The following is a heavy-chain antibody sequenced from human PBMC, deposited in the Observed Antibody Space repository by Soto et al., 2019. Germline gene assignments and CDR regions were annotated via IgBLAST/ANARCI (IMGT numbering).Heavy chain of an antibody. D-gene: IGHD2-15*01. CDR1: GFTFSNYA. J-gene: IGHJ4*02. V-gene: IGHV3-23*01. Sequence: EVHLLESGGDLEQPGGSLRLSCAASGFTFSNYAMSWVRQAPGKGLEWVSAISGSGSSTYYTDSVKGRFTISRDNSKNILYLQMNSLRVDDTAVYYCAKDGGHCSGGSCYSDWGQGTQVTVSS. CDR2: ISGSGSST. CDR3: AKDGGHCSGGSCYSD.